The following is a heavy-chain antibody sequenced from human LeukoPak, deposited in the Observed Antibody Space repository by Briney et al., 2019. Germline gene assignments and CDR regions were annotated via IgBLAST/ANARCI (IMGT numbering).Heavy chain of an antibody. Sequence: GGSVRLSCAVSGFTFDDYAMHWVRRGPGRGLEWVSVISGNGGRTYYTDSVKGRFTISRDNSKNSLYLQMNSLTIEDTAFYYCAKDIDDIGAYQFDYWGQGTLVTVSS. V-gene: IGHV3-43*02. D-gene: IGHD3-9*01. CDR2: ISGNGGRT. J-gene: IGHJ4*02. CDR1: GFTFDDYA. CDR3: AKDIDDIGAYQFDY.